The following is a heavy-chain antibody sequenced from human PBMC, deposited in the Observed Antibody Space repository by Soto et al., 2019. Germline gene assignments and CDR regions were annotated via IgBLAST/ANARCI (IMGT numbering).Heavy chain of an antibody. V-gene: IGHV3-30-3*01. D-gene: IGHD6-19*01. CDR1: GFTFSSYA. CDR2: ISYDGSNK. CDR3: ARDIAVAENWFDP. J-gene: IGHJ5*02. Sequence: QVQLVESGGGVVQPGRSLRLSCAASGFTFSSYAMHWVRQAPGKGLEWVAVISYDGSNKYYADSVKGRFTISRDNSKNTLYLQMNSLRAEDTAVYYCARDIAVAENWFDPWGQGTLVTVSS.